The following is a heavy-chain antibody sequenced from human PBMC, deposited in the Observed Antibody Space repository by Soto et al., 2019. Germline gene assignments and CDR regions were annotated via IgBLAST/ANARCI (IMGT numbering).Heavy chain of an antibody. J-gene: IGHJ4*02. D-gene: IGHD1-1*01. CDR3: LRGGKNGNSAVFDY. V-gene: IGHV5-51*01. Sequence: GESLKISCKGSGYSFSTFWIAWVRQLPGKGLDWVGLIYPLDSQTTYSPSFQGQVTISVDRSIDTAYLHWKTLQASDTAMYFCLRGGKNGNSAVFDYWAPRALVTGSS. CDR2: IYPLDSQT. CDR1: GYSFSTFW.